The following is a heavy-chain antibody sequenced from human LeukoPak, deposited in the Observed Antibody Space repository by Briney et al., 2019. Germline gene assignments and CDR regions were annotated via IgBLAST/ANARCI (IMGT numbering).Heavy chain of an antibody. V-gene: IGHV4-39*07. CDR2: IYYSGST. CDR3: ARENRYCRGGSCYSAASDDAFDI. Sequence: SETLSLTCTVSGGSISSSSYYWGWIRQPPGKGLEWIGSIYYSGSTYYNPSLKSRVTISVDTSKNQFSLKLSSVTAADTAVYYCARENRYCRGGSCYSAASDDAFDIWGQGTMVTVSS. D-gene: IGHD2-15*01. CDR1: GGSISSSSYY. J-gene: IGHJ3*02.